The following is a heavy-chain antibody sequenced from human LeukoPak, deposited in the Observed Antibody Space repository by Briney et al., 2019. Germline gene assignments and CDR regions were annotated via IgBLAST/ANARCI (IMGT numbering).Heavy chain of an antibody. CDR3: ARADGYNYLDVYFDY. CDR2: IYYSGST. J-gene: IGHJ4*02. D-gene: IGHD5-24*01. V-gene: IGHV4-59*01. CDR1: GGSISSYY. Sequence: PSETLSLTCTVSGGSISSYYWSWIRQPPGKGLEWIGYIYYSGSTNYNPSLKSRVTISVDTSKNQFSLKLSSVTAADTAVYYCARADGYNYLDVYFDYWGQGTLVTVSS.